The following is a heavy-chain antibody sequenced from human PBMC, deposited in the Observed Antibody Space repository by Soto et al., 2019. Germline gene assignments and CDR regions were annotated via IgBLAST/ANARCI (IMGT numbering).Heavy chain of an antibody. D-gene: IGHD3-10*01. Sequence: ASVKVSCKASGYTLTSSYMHWVRQAPGQGLEWMGIINPSGGSTNYAQKFQGRVTMTRDTSTSTVYMEVSSLRSEDTAVYYCARSQTTMVRVVTGMDVWGQGTTVTVSS. CDR1: GYTLTSSY. V-gene: IGHV1-46*01. CDR3: ARSQTTMVRVVTGMDV. CDR2: INPSGGST. J-gene: IGHJ6*02.